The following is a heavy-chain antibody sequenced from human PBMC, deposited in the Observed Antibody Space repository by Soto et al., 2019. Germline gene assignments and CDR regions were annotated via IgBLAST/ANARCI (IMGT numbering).Heavy chain of an antibody. J-gene: IGHJ6*02. V-gene: IGHV5-51*01. CDR2: IYPGDSDT. Sequence: PGESLKISCKGSGYSFTSYWIGWVRQMPGKGLEWMGIIYPGDSDTRYSPSFQGQVTISADKSISTAYLQWSSLKASDTAMYYCASTNSGSYFPYYYYGMDVWGQGTTVTVSS. D-gene: IGHD1-26*01. CDR1: GYSFTSYW. CDR3: ASTNSGSYFPYYYYGMDV.